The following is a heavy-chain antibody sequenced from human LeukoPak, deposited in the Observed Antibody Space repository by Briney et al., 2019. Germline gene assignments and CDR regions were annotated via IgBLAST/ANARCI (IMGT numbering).Heavy chain of an antibody. CDR2: ISGSGGST. CDR3: AKDPGSSGWYWDY. CDR1: GFTFSSYA. Sequence: PGGSLRLSCAASGFTFSSYAMSWVRQAPGKGLEWVSAISGSGGSTYYADSVKGRFTISRDNSKNTLYLQMNSLRAEDTAAYYCAKDPGSSGWYWDYWGQGTLVTVSS. V-gene: IGHV3-23*01. J-gene: IGHJ4*02. D-gene: IGHD6-19*01.